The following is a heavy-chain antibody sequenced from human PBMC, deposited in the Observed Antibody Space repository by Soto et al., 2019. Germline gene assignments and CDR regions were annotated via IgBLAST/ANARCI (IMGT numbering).Heavy chain of an antibody. Sequence: PSETLSLTCTVSGGSISSGDYYWSWIRQPPGKGLEWIGYIYYSGSTYYNPSLKSRVTISVDTSKNQFSLKLSSVTAADTAVYYCARVVIEGYNDYWGQGTLVTVSS. J-gene: IGHJ4*02. CDR3: ARVVIEGYNDY. CDR1: GGSISSGDYY. V-gene: IGHV4-30-4*02. CDR2: IYYSGST. D-gene: IGHD2-21*01.